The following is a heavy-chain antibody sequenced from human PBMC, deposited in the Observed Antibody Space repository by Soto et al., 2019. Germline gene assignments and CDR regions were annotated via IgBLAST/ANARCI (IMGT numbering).Heavy chain of an antibody. J-gene: IGHJ4*02. Sequence: QGQLVQSGAELKKPGASVKVSCKASGYTLTNYAMHWVRQAPGQRLEWMGWINAGNGNTKYSHHIEGSVTITSDTSASSAYRVMISVRAEDTAVYYCARSSGYYFLECWGQGTLVTVAS. D-gene: IGHD3-22*01. CDR1: GYTLTNYA. CDR3: ARSSGYYFLEC. CDR2: INAGNGNT. V-gene: IGHV1-3*01.